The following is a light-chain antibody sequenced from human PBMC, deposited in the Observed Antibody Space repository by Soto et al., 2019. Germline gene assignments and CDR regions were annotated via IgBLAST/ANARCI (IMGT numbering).Light chain of an antibody. J-gene: IGKJ4*01. V-gene: IGKV3-15*01. Sequence: EILMTQSPATLSVSPGERATLSCRASQSVSSNLAWYQQKPGQAPRLLIYGASTRATGVPARFSGSGSGTEFTLTITSLQSEDFAVYYCQQYYNWPPLTFGGGNKV. CDR3: QQYYNWPPLT. CDR1: QSVSSN. CDR2: GAS.